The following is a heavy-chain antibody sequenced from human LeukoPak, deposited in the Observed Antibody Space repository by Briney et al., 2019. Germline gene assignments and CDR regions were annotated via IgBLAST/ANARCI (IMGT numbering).Heavy chain of an antibody. Sequence: ASVKVSCKASGYTFTSYDINGVRQAAGQGGEGMGWMNPNSGHTGYARKFQSRVTMTRNTSITTAYMELSSLRSEDTAVYYCARGWHDFCTGYYYLDYWGQGTLVTVSS. CDR1: GYTFTSYD. CDR3: ARGWHDFCTGYYYLDY. V-gene: IGHV1-8*01. D-gene: IGHD3/OR15-3a*01. J-gene: IGHJ4*02. CDR2: MNPNSGHT.